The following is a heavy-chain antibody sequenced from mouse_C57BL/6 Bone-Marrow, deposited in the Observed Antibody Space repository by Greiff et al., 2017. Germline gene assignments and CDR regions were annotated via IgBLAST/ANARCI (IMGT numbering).Heavy chain of an antibody. D-gene: IGHD2-3*01. J-gene: IGHJ3*01. CDR3: AADGYFGFAY. Sequence: QVQLQQPGAELVMPGASVKLSCKASGYTFTSYWMHWVKQRPGQGLAWIGEIDPSDSYTNYNQKFKGKSTLTVDKSSSTAYRQLSSLTSEDSAVYYCAADGYFGFAYWGQGTLVTVSA. V-gene: IGHV1-69*01. CDR2: IDPSDSYT. CDR1: GYTFTSYW.